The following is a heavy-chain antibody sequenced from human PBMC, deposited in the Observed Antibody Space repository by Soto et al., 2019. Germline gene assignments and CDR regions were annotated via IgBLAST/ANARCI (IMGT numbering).Heavy chain of an antibody. D-gene: IGHD3-10*01. V-gene: IGHV3-23*01. CDR2: ISGSGGST. J-gene: IGHJ4*02. CDR1: GFTFSSYA. Sequence: GGSLRLSCAASGFTFSSYAMSWVRQAPGKGLEWVSAISGSGGSTYYADSVKGRFTISRDNSKNTLYLQMNSLRAEDTAVYYCAKDGGTMVRGTYYFDYWGQGTLVTVSS. CDR3: AKDGGTMVRGTYYFDY.